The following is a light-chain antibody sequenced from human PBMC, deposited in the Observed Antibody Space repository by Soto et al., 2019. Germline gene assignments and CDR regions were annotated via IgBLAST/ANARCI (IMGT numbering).Light chain of an antibody. CDR3: QHYHTLPPELT. Sequence: DIQMTQSPSSLSASVGDRVTITCQASEDINNYLNWYQQKPGKAPKLLIYDASDLETGVPSRFSGSVSGSDFTFTISNLQPDDVATYFCQHYHTLPPELTFGQGTRLEI. V-gene: IGKV1-33*01. CDR2: DAS. J-gene: IGKJ5*01. CDR1: EDINNY.